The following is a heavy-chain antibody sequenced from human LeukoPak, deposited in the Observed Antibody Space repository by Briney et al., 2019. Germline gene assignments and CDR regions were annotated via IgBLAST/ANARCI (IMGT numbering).Heavy chain of an antibody. CDR3: ARDLSGSSETFDY. CDR1: GFTFDDYA. Sequence: PGGSLRLSCAASGFTFDDYAMHWVRQAPGKGLEWVSGISWNSGSIGYADSVKGRFTISRDNAKNSLYLQMNSLRAEDTALYYCARDLSGSSETFDYWGQGTLVTVSS. CDR2: ISWNSGSI. J-gene: IGHJ4*02. V-gene: IGHV3-9*01. D-gene: IGHD1-26*01.